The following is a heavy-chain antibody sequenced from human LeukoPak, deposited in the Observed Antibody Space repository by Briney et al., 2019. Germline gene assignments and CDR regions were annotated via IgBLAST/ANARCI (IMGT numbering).Heavy chain of an antibody. J-gene: IGHJ3*02. Sequence: ASVKVSCKASGYTFTSYDINWVRQATGQGLEWMGWMNPNRGNTGYAQKFQGRVTITRNTSISTAYMELSSLRSEDTAVYYCARGDCSSTSCYEDGAFDIWGQGTMVTVSS. V-gene: IGHV1-8*03. CDR2: MNPNRGNT. CDR3: ARGDCSSTSCYEDGAFDI. CDR1: GYTFTSYD. D-gene: IGHD2-2*01.